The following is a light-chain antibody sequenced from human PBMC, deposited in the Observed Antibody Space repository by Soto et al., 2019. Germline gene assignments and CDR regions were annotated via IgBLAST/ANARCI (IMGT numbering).Light chain of an antibody. CDR3: QQYYNWPRT. CDR2: GAS. J-gene: IGKJ5*01. V-gene: IGKV3-20*01. CDR1: QSVSSSY. Sequence: EIVLTQSPGTLSLSPGERATLSCRAGQSVSSSYLAWYQQKPGQAPRLLIYGASSRATGIPDRFSGSGSGTEFTLTINSLQAEDCAVYYCQQYYNWPRTFGQGTRLEIK.